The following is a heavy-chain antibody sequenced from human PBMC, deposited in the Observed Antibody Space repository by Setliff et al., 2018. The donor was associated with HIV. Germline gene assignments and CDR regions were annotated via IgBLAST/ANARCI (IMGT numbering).Heavy chain of an antibody. Sequence: LSLSCAASGFTFTNYYMSWIRQAPGKGLELLSYISVSGTDIKYADSVKGRFTISRDNAKNSLYWQMNSLRAEDTAVYYCATDPRRLSYWGQGTLVTVSS. CDR2: ISVSGTDI. D-gene: IGHD2-21*01. V-gene: IGHV3-11*04. CDR1: GFTFTNYY. CDR3: ATDPRRLSY. J-gene: IGHJ4*02.